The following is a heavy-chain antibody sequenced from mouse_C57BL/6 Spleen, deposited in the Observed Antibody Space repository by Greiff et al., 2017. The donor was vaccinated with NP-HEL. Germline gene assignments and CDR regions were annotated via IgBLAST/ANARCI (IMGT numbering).Heavy chain of an antibody. CDR1: GYTFTSYW. CDR2: IYPGSGST. CDR3: ARGFFTLAMDY. V-gene: IGHV1-55*01. Sequence: QVQLQQPGAELVKPGASVKMSCKASGYTFTSYWITWVKQRPGQGLEWIGDIYPGSGSTNYNEKFKSKATLTVDTSSSTAYMQLSSLTSADAAVYYCARGFFTLAMDYWGQGTSVTVSS. J-gene: IGHJ4*01.